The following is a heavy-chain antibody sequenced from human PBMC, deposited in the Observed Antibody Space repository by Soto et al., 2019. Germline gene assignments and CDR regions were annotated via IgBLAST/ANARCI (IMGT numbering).Heavy chain of an antibody. CDR3: ARVGSSGWSPDY. J-gene: IGHJ4*02. Sequence: SETLSLTCTVSGGSISGHYWTWIRQPPGKGLEWIGYIFYSGSTNYNPSLKGRVTMSVDTSKNQFSLNLSSVTAADTAVYYCARVGSSGWSPDYWGPGTLVTVSS. V-gene: IGHV4-59*11. CDR2: IFYSGST. D-gene: IGHD6-19*01. CDR1: GGSISGHY.